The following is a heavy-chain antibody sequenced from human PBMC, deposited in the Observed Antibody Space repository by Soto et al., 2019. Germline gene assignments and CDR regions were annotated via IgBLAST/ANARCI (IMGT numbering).Heavy chain of an antibody. V-gene: IGHV3-48*02. Sequence: EVQLLESGGGLVQRGGSLRLSCAASGFTFSTYHMNWVRQAPGKGLEWISYISSSSSTIYYADSVKGRFTISRDNAKNSLYLQMNSLRDEDTAVYYCARDPGGYDRHFDYWGQGTLVTVSS. CDR1: GFTFSTYH. CDR3: ARDPGGYDRHFDY. CDR2: ISSSSSTI. D-gene: IGHD5-12*01. J-gene: IGHJ4*02.